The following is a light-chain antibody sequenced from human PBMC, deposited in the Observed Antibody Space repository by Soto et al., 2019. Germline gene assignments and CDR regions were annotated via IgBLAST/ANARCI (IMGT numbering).Light chain of an antibody. CDR2: GAS. Sequence: EIVLTQSPGTLSLSPGERATLSCRASQSVTRNYLAWYQHKPGQAPRLLIYGASTRATGIPDRFSGSGSGTDFTLTISRLEPEDFALYYCQQYGSSPGTFGGGTKVEIK. CDR3: QQYGSSPGT. J-gene: IGKJ4*02. V-gene: IGKV3-20*01. CDR1: QSVTRNY.